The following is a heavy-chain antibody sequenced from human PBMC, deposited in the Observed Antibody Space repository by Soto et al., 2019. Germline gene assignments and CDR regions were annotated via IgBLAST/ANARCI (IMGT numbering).Heavy chain of an antibody. CDR1: GGSISSGGYS. CDR3: ARRDSGLDY. J-gene: IGHJ4*02. Sequence: SDTLSLTCAVSGGSISSGGYSWSWIRQPPGKGLEWIGYIYHSGSTYYNPSLKSRVTISVDRSKNQFSLKLSSVTAADTAVYYCARRDSGLDYWGQGTLVTVSS. V-gene: IGHV4-30-2*01. CDR2: IYHSGST. D-gene: IGHD1-26*01.